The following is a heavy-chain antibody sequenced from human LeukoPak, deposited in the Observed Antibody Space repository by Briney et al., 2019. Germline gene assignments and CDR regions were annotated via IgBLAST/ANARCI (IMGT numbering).Heavy chain of an antibody. CDR3: ARGGRFGEDHFDY. Sequence: GGSLRLSCAASGFSVSSHIMTWVRQAPGKGLEWISVLYRGGNSLHADAVQRRFTISRNTSENTLYLQMNSLTYENTAVYYCARGGRFGEDHFDYWGQGILVTVSS. CDR1: GFSVSSHI. CDR2: LYRGGNS. V-gene: IGHV3-53*04. J-gene: IGHJ4*02. D-gene: IGHD3-10*01.